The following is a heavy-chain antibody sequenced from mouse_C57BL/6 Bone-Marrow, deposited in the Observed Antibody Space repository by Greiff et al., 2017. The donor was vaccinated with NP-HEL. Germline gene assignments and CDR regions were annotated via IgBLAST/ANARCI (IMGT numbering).Heavy chain of an antibody. J-gene: IGHJ1*03. D-gene: IGHD4-1*01. CDR3: AKFLAGTRYFDV. V-gene: IGHV3-8*01. CDR2: ISYSGST. CDR1: GYSITSDY. Sequence: VHVKQSGPGLAKPAQTLSLTCSVTGYSITSDYWNWIRKFPGNKLEYMGYISYSGSTYYNPSLKSRISITRDTSKNQYYLQLNSVTTEDTATYYSAKFLAGTRYFDVWGTGTTVTVSS.